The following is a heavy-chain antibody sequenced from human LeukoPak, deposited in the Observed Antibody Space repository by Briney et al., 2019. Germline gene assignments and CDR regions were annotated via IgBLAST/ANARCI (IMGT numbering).Heavy chain of an antibody. Sequence: ASVKVSCKASGYTFTGYDINWLRQATGQGLERMGWMSPNSGNTGYAQKFQGRVTMTRNTSIGTAYMELTSLRSEDTAVYYCARALSGCVLCFDYWGQGTLVTVSS. V-gene: IGHV1-8*01. CDR1: GYTFTGYD. CDR3: ARALSGCVLCFDY. D-gene: IGHD6-19*01. CDR2: MSPNSGNT. J-gene: IGHJ4*02.